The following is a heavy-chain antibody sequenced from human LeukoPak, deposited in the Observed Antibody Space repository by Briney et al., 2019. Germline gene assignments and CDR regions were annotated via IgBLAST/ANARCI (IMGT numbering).Heavy chain of an antibody. CDR1: GLTFDDYG. J-gene: IGHJ4*02. CDR3: AREGGMAGHPNFDY. D-gene: IGHD6-19*01. CDR2: INWNGGST. V-gene: IGHV3-20*01. Sequence: PGGSLRLSRAASGLTFDDYGMSWVRQAPGKGLEGVSGINWNGGSTGYADSVKGRFTISRDNAKNSLYLQMNSLRAEDTALYHCAREGGMAGHPNFDYWGQGTLVTVSS.